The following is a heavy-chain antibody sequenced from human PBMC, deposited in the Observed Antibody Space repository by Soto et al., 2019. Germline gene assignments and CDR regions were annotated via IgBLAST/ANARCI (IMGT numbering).Heavy chain of an antibody. D-gene: IGHD5-18*01. J-gene: IGHJ4*02. CDR1: GVSIGSHDW. Sequence: QVQLQESGPGLVKPSGTLSLTCAVSGVSIGSHDWWTWVRQPPGKGLEWIGESHQSGNTNYNSSLASRVTLSLDKSKNHFSLHLSSVTVADTAVYDGAPRDTGRVYWGQGTLVTVSS. V-gene: IGHV4-4*02. CDR3: APRDTGRVY. CDR2: SHQSGNT.